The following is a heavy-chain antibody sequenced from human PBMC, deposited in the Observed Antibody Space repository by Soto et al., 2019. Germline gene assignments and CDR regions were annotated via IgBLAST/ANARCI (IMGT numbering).Heavy chain of an antibody. CDR2: IYWNADK. J-gene: IGHJ3*02. Sequence: QITLKESGPTLVKPTQTLTLTCTFSGFSLSTSGVGVGWIRQPPGKALEWLALIYWNADKRYSPSLKSRLTITKDTSKNQVVLIMTNMDPVDTATYYCAHSEQWLASDPFHMWGQGTMVTVSS. V-gene: IGHV2-5*01. CDR3: AHSEQWLASDPFHM. D-gene: IGHD6-19*01. CDR1: GFSLSTSGVG.